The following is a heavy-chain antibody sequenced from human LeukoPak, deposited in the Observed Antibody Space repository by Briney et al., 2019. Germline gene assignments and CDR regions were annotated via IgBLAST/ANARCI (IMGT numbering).Heavy chain of an antibody. Sequence: GRSLRLSCAASGCTFSSYAMHWVRQAPGKGLEWVAVISYDGSNKYYADSVKGRFTISRDNSKNTLYLQMNSLRAEDTAVYYCARDRELHFDYWGQGTLVTVSS. J-gene: IGHJ4*02. CDR2: ISYDGSNK. CDR3: ARDRELHFDY. D-gene: IGHD1-26*01. V-gene: IGHV3-30-3*01. CDR1: GCTFSSYA.